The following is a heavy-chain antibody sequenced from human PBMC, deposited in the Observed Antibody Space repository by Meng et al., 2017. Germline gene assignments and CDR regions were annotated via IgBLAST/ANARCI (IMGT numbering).Heavy chain of an antibody. CDR2: ISDDGSNN. Sequence: QVELVESGGGVVQPGRSLRPPCAFSGFTFRSYPGHWVGQAPGKGLECVAVISDDGSNNNYAVSVKGRFTISRDNSKNTLYLQMNSLRAEATAVYYCAHFDYWGQGTLVTVSS. V-gene: IGHV3-30*01. CDR3: AHFDY. J-gene: IGHJ4*02. CDR1: GFTFRSYP.